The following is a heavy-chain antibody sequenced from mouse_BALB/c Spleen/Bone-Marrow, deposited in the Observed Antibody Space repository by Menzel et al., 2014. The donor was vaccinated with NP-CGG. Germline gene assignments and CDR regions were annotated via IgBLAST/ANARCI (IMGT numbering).Heavy chain of an antibody. V-gene: IGHV1-59*01. CDR3: ARLDGNYRNYFDY. D-gene: IGHD2-1*01. Sequence: QVQLQQSGPELVRPGTSVNMSCKASGYTFTSYWTHWVKQRPGQGLEWIGMIDPSNSESRLNQKFKDKATLNVDKSSNTAYMQLSSLTSEDSAVYYCARLDGNYRNYFDYWGQGTSLTVSS. CDR1: GYTFTSYW. CDR2: IDPSNSES. J-gene: IGHJ2*02.